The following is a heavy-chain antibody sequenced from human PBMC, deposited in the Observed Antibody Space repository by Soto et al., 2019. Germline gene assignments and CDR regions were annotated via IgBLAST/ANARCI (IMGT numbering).Heavy chain of an antibody. J-gene: IGHJ3*02. V-gene: IGHV3-30*03. D-gene: IGHD3-3*01. CDR3: ARSGWSHQDAFDI. Sequence: GGSLRLSCAASGFTFSSYGMHWVRQAPGKGLEWVAVISYDGSNKYYADSVKGRFTISRDNSKNTLYLQMNSLRAEDTAVYYFARSGWSHQDAFDIWGPGTMVTVSS. CDR1: GFTFSSYG. CDR2: ISYDGSNK.